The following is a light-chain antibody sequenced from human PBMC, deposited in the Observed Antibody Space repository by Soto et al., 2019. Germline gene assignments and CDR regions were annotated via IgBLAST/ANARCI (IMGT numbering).Light chain of an antibody. CDR1: QEVSTW. Sequence: DIQMTQSPTTLSASVGDRVTITCRASQEVSTWLAWYQQKPGKAPKLLIHKGSTLESEVPFRFSGSGSGTEFTLTISNLQPDDLASYYCHQYKTYSFGQGTKVDIK. V-gene: IGKV1-5*03. CDR2: KGS. CDR3: HQYKTYS. J-gene: IGKJ2*01.